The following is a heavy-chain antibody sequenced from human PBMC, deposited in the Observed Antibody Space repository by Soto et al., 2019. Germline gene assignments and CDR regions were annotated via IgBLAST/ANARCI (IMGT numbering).Heavy chain of an antibody. Sequence: ASVNVSCKASGYTFTCYGLSSVRQAPGQGLEGMGWISAYNGNTNYSQKLQGRVNMTTYTSTSTAYMELRSLRSDETAVYYCARDGMATFTGAFDIWGQGTMDTVS. D-gene: IGHD5-12*01. CDR3: ARDGMATFTGAFDI. J-gene: IGHJ3*02. CDR2: ISAYNGNT. CDR1: GYTFTCYG. V-gene: IGHV1-18*04.